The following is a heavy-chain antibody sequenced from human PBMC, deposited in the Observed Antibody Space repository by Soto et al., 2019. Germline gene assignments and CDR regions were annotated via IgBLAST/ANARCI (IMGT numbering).Heavy chain of an antibody. Sequence: QVELQESGPGLLKPSQTLSLTCTVSGGSISSGGYYWSWIRQHPGKGLEWIGYIYYSERTYYNPSIKSRDNISADTSKNHFHMQLSSVTAADKAVYYCARVKGSYDILSCYYRGGDFEYWGQGTLVTVCS. CDR1: GGSISSGGYY. D-gene: IGHD3-9*01. V-gene: IGHV4-31*03. CDR2: IYYSERT. CDR3: ARVKGSYDILSCYYRGGDFEY. J-gene: IGHJ4*02.